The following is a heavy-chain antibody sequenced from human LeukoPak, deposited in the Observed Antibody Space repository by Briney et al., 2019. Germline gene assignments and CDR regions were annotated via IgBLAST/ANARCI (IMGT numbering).Heavy chain of an antibody. J-gene: IGHJ4*02. D-gene: IGHD1-26*01. Sequence: ASVNVSCKSSGYIFTSYAMNGVRQAPGQGLEWVGGINTNTGNPTYAQGFTGRCVFSLDTSVSTAYLQISSLKAEDTAVYYCARGSSGSLLVDFDYWGQGTLVTVSS. CDR2: INTNTGNP. CDR1: GYIFTSYA. V-gene: IGHV7-4-1*02. CDR3: ARGSSGSLLVDFDY.